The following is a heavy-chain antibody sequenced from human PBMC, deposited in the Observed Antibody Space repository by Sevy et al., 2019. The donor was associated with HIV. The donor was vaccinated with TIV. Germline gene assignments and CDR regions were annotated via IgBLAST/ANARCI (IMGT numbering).Heavy chain of an antibody. CDR1: GYTFTGYY. CDR3: ARDGQPDFYYYYYYMDV. CDR2: INPNSGGT. Sequence: ASVKVSCKASGYTFTGYYMHWVRQAPGQGLEWMGWINPNSGGTNYAQKFQGRVTMTRDTSISTAYMELSRLRSDDTAVYYCARDGQPDFYYYYYYMDVWGKRTTVTVSS. V-gene: IGHV1-2*02. J-gene: IGHJ6*03.